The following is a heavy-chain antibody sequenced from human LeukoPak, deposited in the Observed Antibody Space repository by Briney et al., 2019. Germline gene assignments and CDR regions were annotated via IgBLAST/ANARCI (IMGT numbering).Heavy chain of an antibody. CDR2: ITSSSSYI. Sequence: PGGSLRLSCAASGFTFSSYGMNWVRQAPGKGLEWVSSITSSSSYIYYADSVKGRFTISRDNAKNSLYLQMNSLRAEDTAVYYCASSYSSSRGTFDYWGQGTLVTVSS. J-gene: IGHJ4*02. CDR3: ASSYSSSRGTFDY. D-gene: IGHD6-6*01. V-gene: IGHV3-21*01. CDR1: GFTFSSYG.